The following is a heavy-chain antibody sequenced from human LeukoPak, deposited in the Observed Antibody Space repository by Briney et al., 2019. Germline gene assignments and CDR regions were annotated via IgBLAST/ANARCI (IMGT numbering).Heavy chain of an antibody. D-gene: IGHD3-22*01. J-gene: IGHJ4*02. CDR3: ARELYYNDSSGYYPFDY. CDR2: INHSGST. V-gene: IGHV4-34*01. CDR1: GGSFSGYY. Sequence: PSETLSLTCAVYGGSFSGYYWSWIRQPPGMGLEWIGEINHSGSTNYNPSLKSRVTISVDTSKNQFSLKLSSVTAADTAVYYCARELYYNDSSGYYPFDYWGQGTLVTVSS.